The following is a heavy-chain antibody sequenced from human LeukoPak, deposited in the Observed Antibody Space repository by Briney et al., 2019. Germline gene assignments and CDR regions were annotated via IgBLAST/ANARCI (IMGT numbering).Heavy chain of an antibody. Sequence: PGGSLRLSCAASGFTFSSYAMTWVRQAPGKGLEWVSGINTSGGSTYYADSVKGRFTISRDNSKNTVYLQMNSLRAEETAVYYCAKPGGIAARNYFDYWGQGALVTVSS. D-gene: IGHD6-6*01. CDR3: AKPGGIAARNYFDY. CDR2: INTSGGST. V-gene: IGHV3-23*01. CDR1: GFTFSSYA. J-gene: IGHJ4*02.